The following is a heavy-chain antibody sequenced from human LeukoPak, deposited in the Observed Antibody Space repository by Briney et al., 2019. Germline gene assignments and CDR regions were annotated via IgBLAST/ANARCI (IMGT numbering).Heavy chain of an antibody. J-gene: IGHJ4*02. CDR3: AKPPIFWTHRYYFDY. CDR1: GYTFTGYY. Sequence: EASVKVSCKASGYTFTGYYMHWVRQAPGQGLEWMGWINPNSGGTNYAQKFQGRVTMTRDTSISTAYMELSRLRSDDTAVYYCAKPPIFWTHRYYFDYWGREPWSPSPQ. V-gene: IGHV1-2*02. CDR2: INPNSGGT. D-gene: IGHD3/OR15-3a*01.